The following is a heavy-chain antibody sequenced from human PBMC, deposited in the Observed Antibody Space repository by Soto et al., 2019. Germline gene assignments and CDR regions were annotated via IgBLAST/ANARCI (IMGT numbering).Heavy chain of an antibody. D-gene: IGHD2-2*01. CDR3: ARDTVEVPAALYCFDY. CDR1: GSTLTSYY. CDR2: INPSGGTT. J-gene: IGHJ4*02. Sequence: ASVKVSSKASGSTLTSYYMHWLRQAPGQGLEWMGMINPSGGTTAYAQKFRGRVTMTRDTSTSTVYMELSSLRSEDTAVYFCARDTVEVPAALYCFDYWGQGTLVTVSS. V-gene: IGHV1-46*03.